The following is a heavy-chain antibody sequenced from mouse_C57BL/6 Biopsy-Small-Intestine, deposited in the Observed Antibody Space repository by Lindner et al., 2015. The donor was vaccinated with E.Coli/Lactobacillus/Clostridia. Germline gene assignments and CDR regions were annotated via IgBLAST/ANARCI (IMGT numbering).Heavy chain of an antibody. V-gene: IGHV1-74*01. CDR3: ARDFGGKTFDY. J-gene: IGHJ4*01. Sequence: SVKVSCKASGDTFSSYAISWVRQAPGQGLEWVGRIIPLLPGATYGQNFQGRVTITADISSNTAYLELSSLTSADTALYYCARDFGGKTFDYWGQGALVTVSS. CDR2: IIPLLPGA. CDR1: GDTFSSYA.